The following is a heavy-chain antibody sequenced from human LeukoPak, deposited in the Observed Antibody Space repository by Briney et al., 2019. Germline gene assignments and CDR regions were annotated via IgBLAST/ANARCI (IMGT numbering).Heavy chain of an antibody. CDR2: ISGSGGST. Sequence: GGSLRLSCAASGFTFSSYAMSWVRQAPGKGLEWVSAISGSGGSTYYADSVKGRFTISRDNSKNTLYLQMNSLRAEDMAVYYCAKDKVSSTSYYYYGMDVWGKGTTVTVSS. V-gene: IGHV3-23*01. CDR3: AKDKVSSTSYYYYGMDV. CDR1: GFTFSSYA. J-gene: IGHJ6*04. D-gene: IGHD2-2*01.